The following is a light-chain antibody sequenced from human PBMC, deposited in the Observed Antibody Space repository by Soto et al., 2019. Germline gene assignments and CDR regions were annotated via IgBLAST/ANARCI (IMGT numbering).Light chain of an antibody. CDR3: QQLNSYPFT. CDR2: AAS. V-gene: IGKV1-9*01. CDR1: QGIRTS. Sequence: DIKLTQSPSFLSASVGDRVTITCRASQGIRTSLAWYQQEPGKAPNLLIYAASTLQSGVPSRFSGSGSGTEFTLTISSLQPEDFATYYCQQLNSYPFTFGPGTKVDIK. J-gene: IGKJ3*01.